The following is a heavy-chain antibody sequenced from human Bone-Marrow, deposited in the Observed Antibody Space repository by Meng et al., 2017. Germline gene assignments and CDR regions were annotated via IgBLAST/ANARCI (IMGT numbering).Heavy chain of an antibody. V-gene: IGHV5-51*01. CDR2: IYPGDSDT. Sequence: GESLKISCKVSGYSFTNQWIAWVRQMPGKGLEWMGVIYPGDSDTRHSPSFQGQVTISADESISTAYLQWSSLKASDTAMYYLAGRISSGCVFYAFDIWGQGTMVTVSS. CDR3: AGRISSGCVFYAFDI. D-gene: IGHD6-19*01. J-gene: IGHJ3*02. CDR1: GYSFTNQW.